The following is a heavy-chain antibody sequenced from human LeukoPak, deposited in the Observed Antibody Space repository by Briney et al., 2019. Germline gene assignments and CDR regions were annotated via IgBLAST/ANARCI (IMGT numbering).Heavy chain of an antibody. J-gene: IGHJ4*02. D-gene: IGHD1-26*01. Sequence: GGSLRLSCAASGFTFSSYSMNWVRQAPGKGLEWVSSISSSSSYIYYADSMKGRFTISRDNAKNSLYLQMDSLRAEDTAVYYCARGSSGSYYTLFDYWGQGTLVTVSS. CDR3: ARGSSGSYYTLFDY. V-gene: IGHV3-21*01. CDR2: ISSSSSYI. CDR1: GFTFSSYS.